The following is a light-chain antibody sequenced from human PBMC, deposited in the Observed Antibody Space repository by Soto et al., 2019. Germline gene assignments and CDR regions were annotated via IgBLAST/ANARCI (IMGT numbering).Light chain of an antibody. CDR1: SSDVGGYNF. V-gene: IGLV2-14*01. CDR3: SSYTSSNPVV. CDR2: EVS. Sequence: QSVLTQPASVSGSPGQSITISCTGTSSDVGGYNFVSWYQQYPGKAPKLMIYEVSNRPSGISNRFSGSKSGNSASLTISGLQAEDEADYYCSSYTSSNPVVFGGGTKLTVL. J-gene: IGLJ2*01.